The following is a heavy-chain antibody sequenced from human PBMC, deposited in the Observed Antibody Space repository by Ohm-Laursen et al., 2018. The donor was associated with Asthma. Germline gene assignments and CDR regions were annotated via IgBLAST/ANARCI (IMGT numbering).Heavy chain of an antibody. J-gene: IGHJ4*02. Sequence: ASVKVSCKASGYTFTSYYMHWVRQAPGQGLEWMGIINPSGGSTSYAQKFQGRVTMTRDTSTSTVYMELSSLRAEDTAVYYCANLPRIGSGDYWGQGTLVTVSS. CDR1: GYTFTSYY. CDR3: ANLPRIGSGDY. D-gene: IGHD2/OR15-2a*01. V-gene: IGHV1-46*01. CDR2: INPSGGST.